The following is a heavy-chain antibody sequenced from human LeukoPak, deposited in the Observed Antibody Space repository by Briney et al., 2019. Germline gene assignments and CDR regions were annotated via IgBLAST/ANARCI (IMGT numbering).Heavy chain of an antibody. CDR2: INHSGST. J-gene: IGHJ6*03. Sequence: SETLSLTCAVYGGSFSGYYWSWIRQPPGKGLEWIGEINHSGSTNYNPSLKSRVTISVDTSKNQFSLKLNSVTAADTAVYYCARVEYYYYYMDVWGQGTLVTVSS. CDR1: GGSFSGYY. V-gene: IGHV4-34*01. CDR3: ARVEYYYYYMDV. D-gene: IGHD3-3*01.